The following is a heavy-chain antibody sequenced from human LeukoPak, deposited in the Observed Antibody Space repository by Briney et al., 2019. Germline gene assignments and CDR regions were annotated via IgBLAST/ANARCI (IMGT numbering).Heavy chain of an antibody. CDR2: IYTSGST. J-gene: IGHJ2*01. D-gene: IGHD3-3*01. CDR3: ARDRYYDFWSGYLNWYFDL. V-gene: IGHV4-4*07. CDR1: GGSISSYY. Sequence: SETLSLTCTVSGGSISSYYWSWIRQPAGKGLEWIGRIYTSGSTNYNPSLKSRVTTSVDTSKNQFSLKLSSVTAADTAVYYCARDRYYDFWSGYLNWYFDLWGRGTLVTVSS.